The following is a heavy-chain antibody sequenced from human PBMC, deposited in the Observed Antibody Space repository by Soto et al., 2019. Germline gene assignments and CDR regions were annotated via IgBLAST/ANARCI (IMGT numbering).Heavy chain of an antibody. J-gene: IGHJ5*02. CDR2: IYYSGST. CDR1: GGPISSYY. CDR3: ARKYYDYPNWYDP. Sequence: PSETLSLTCTVSGGPISSYYWSWIRQPPGKGLEWIGYIYYSGSTNYNPSLESRVTISVDTSKNQFSLKLSSVTAADTAVYYCARKYYDYPNWYDPWGQGTLVTVSS. D-gene: IGHD3-3*01. V-gene: IGHV4-59*01.